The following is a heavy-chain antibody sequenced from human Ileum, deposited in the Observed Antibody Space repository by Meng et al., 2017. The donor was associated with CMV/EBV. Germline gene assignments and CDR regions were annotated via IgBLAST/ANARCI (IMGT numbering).Heavy chain of an antibody. D-gene: IGHD7-27*01. V-gene: IGHV4-4*07. CDR2: IYTSGSS. J-gene: IGHJ4*02. Sequence: VDRPESGPGLLKPPETLSLPCTVPGGAMSSYYWSWIRQPAGKGLEWIGRIYTSGSSNYNSSLKSRVTMSVDTSKNQFSMKLNSVTAADTAVYYCAREGPTDWGRALDYWGQGTLVTVSS. CDR1: GGAMSSYY. CDR3: AREGPTDWGRALDY.